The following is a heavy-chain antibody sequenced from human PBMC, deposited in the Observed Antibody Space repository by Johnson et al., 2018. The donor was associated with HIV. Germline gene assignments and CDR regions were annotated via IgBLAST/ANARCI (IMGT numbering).Heavy chain of an antibody. J-gene: IGHJ3*02. CDR1: GFTFSTYA. D-gene: IGHD5-18*01. V-gene: IGHV3-30-3*02. CDR2: ISYDGSNK. CDR3: AKEQPARAFDI. Sequence: VQLVESGGGVVQPGRSLRLSCAAYGFTFSTYAIHWVRQAPGKGLEWVAIISYDGSNKYYADFVKGRFIMSRDNSKTTVFLQMNRLRAEDTALYYCAKEQPARAFDIWGQGTMVTVSS.